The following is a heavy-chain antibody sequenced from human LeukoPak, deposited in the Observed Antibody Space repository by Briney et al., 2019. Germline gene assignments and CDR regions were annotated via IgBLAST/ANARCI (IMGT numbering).Heavy chain of an antibody. CDR2: ISFSGGST. V-gene: IGHV3-23*01. Sequence: GGSLRLSCAASGFTFSSYWMSWVRQAPGKGLEWVSGISFSGGSTYYADSVKGRFTISRDNSKNTLFLQMNSLRAEDTALYFCARDVDFYASGSYSDYWGQGTLVTVSS. J-gene: IGHJ4*02. D-gene: IGHD3-10*01. CDR3: ARDVDFYASGSYSDY. CDR1: GFTFSSYW.